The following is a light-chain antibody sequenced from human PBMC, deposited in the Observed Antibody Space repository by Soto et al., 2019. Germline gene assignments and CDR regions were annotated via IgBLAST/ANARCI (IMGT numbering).Light chain of an antibody. J-gene: IGKJ1*01. CDR2: DAS. CDR3: KQYTGSSQWT. V-gene: IGKV1-5*01. Sequence: DIQMTQSPSTLSAAVGDRVTITCRASQTISKWLAWYQQKPGQAPKLLIYDASTLESGVPSRFSGSGSGTDVSLTISRLQPVDFATYYCKQYTGSSQWTFGPGTKVEIK. CDR1: QTISKW.